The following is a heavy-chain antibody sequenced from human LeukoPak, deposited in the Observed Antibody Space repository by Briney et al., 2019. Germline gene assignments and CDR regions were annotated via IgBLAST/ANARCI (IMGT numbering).Heavy chain of an antibody. Sequence: SETLSLTCTVSGGSISSSSYYWGWIRQPPGKGLEWIGVICDNGNTDHNPSLKSRVTISVDTSKSQFSLKLNSLAAADTAVYYCATGRDPYKTGHWGQGTLVTVSS. CDR2: ICDNGNT. CDR1: GGSISSSSYY. J-gene: IGHJ4*02. CDR3: ATGRDPYKTGH. V-gene: IGHV4-61*05. D-gene: IGHD3-10*01.